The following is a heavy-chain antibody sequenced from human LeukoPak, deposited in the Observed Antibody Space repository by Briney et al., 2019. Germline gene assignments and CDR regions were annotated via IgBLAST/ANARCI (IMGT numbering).Heavy chain of an antibody. CDR3: ARVIAAAVTIDY. Sequence: SETLSLTCTVSGGSISSSSYYWGWIRQPPGKGLEWIGSIYYSGSTYYNPSLKSRVTISVDTSKNQSSLKLSSVTAADTAVYYCARVIAAAVTIDYWGQGTLVTVSS. D-gene: IGHD6-13*01. CDR1: GGSISSSSYY. CDR2: IYYSGST. V-gene: IGHV4-39*07. J-gene: IGHJ4*02.